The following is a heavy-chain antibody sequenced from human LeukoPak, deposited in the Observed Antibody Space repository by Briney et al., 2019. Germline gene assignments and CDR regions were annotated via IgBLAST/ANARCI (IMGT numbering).Heavy chain of an antibody. CDR2: IYYSGST. Sequence: SETLSLTCTVSGGSISSSSYYWGWIRQPPGKGLEWIGSIYYSGSTYYNPSLKSRVTISVDTSKNQFSLKLSSVTAADTAVYYCARRSRVVVPAATPRDGFHYYYYMDVWGKGTTVTVSS. D-gene: IGHD2-2*01. J-gene: IGHJ6*03. CDR3: ARRSRVVVPAATPRDGFHYYYYMDV. CDR1: GGSISSSSYY. V-gene: IGHV4-39*01.